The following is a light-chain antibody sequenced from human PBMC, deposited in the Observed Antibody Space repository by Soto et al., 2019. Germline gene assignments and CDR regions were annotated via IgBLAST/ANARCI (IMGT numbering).Light chain of an antibody. CDR1: RGISTW. J-gene: IGKJ1*01. Sequence: DIQMTQSPSTLSASVGDRVTITCRASRGISTWLAWYQQKPGKAPKLLIYDASSLESGVPSRFSGSGSGTEFTLTISSLQPDDFATYYCQQCDTNPWTFGQGTKVEIK. CDR3: QQCDTNPWT. V-gene: IGKV1-5*01. CDR2: DAS.